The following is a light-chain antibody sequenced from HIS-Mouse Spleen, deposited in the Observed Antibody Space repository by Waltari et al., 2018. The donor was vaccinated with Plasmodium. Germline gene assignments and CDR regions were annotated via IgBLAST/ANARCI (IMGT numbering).Light chain of an antibody. CDR2: EDS. J-gene: IGLJ3*02. CDR3: YSTDSSGNHRV. CDR1: AFPKNY. Sequence: SYELTQPPSVSVSPGQTARITCSGDAFPKNYADWYQQKSGQAPVLVIYEDSKRPSGIPERFSGSSSGTMATLTISGAQVEDEADYYCYSTDSSGNHRVFGGGTKLTVL. V-gene: IGLV3-10*01.